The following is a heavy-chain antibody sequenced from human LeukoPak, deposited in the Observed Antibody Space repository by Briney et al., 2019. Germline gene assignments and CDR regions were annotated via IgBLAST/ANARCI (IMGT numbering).Heavy chain of an antibody. CDR2: IYTSGST. D-gene: IGHD1-26*01. CDR3: ARTGPGNTFDY. Sequence: SETLSLTCTVSGGSISSYYSSWIRQPAGKGLEWIGRIYTSGSTNYNPSLKSRVTMSVDTPKHQFSLKLSSVTAADTAVYYCARTGPGNTFDYWGQGTLVTVSS. CDR1: GGSISSYY. J-gene: IGHJ4*02. V-gene: IGHV4-4*07.